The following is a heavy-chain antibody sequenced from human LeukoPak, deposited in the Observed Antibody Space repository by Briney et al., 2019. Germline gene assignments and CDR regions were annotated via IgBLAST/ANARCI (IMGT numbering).Heavy chain of an antibody. D-gene: IGHD5-24*01. V-gene: IGHV1-8*01. Sequence: ASVKVSCKASGYTFTSYDINWVRQAPGQGLEWMGWMNPNSGNTGYAQKFQGRVTMTRNTSISTAYMELSSLRSEDTAVYYCARVSVTGMATTDYWGQGALVTVSS. CDR1: GYTFTSYD. J-gene: IGHJ4*02. CDR2: MNPNSGNT. CDR3: ARVSVTGMATTDY.